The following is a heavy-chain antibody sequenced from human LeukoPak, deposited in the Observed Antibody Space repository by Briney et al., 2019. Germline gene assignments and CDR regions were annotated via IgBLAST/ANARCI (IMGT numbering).Heavy chain of an antibody. J-gene: IGHJ6*04. D-gene: IGHD3-9*01. Sequence: GGSLRLSCAASGFTFSSYGMHWVRQAPGKGLEWVAFIRYDGSNKYYADSVKGRFTISRDNSKNTLYLQMNSLRAEDTAVYYCAKDLFPKYYDILTGSMDVWGKGTTVTISS. CDR3: AKDLFPKYYDILTGSMDV. V-gene: IGHV3-30*02. CDR2: IRYDGSNK. CDR1: GFTFSSYG.